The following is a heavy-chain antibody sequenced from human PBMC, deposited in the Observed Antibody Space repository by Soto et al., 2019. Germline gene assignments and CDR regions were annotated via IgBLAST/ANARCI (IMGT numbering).Heavy chain of an antibody. J-gene: IGHJ5*02. V-gene: IGHV1-2*02. CDR1: GYTFTDYF. CDR2: VNPNSRGT. CDR3: ARVTLKAGNWFDP. Sequence: ASVKVSCKASGYTFTDYFIHWVRQAPGQGFEWMGWVNPNSRGTNYAQKFQGRVTMTRDTSNNTAYMELRGLRSDDTAVYYCARVTLKAGNWFDPWGQGTLVTVSS.